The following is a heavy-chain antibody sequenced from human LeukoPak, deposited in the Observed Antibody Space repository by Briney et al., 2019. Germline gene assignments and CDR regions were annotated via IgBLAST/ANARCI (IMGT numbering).Heavy chain of an antibody. Sequence: PGGSLRLSCAASGFTFSDYYMSWIRQAPGKGLAWVSYISSSGSTIYYADSVKGRFTISRDNAKNSLYLQMNSLRAEDTAVYYCAREGSSSWYFGWFDPWGQGTLVTVSS. V-gene: IGHV3-11*01. CDR2: ISSSGSTI. CDR3: AREGSSSWYFGWFDP. D-gene: IGHD6-13*01. J-gene: IGHJ5*02. CDR1: GFTFSDYY.